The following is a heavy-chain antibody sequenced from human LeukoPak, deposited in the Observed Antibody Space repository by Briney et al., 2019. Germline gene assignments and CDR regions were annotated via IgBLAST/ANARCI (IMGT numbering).Heavy chain of an antibody. CDR2: INHSGST. CDR3: ARGGVAARPNWFDP. D-gene: IGHD6-6*01. J-gene: IGHJ5*02. V-gene: IGHV4-34*01. Sequence: LSETLSLTCAVYGGSFSGYYWSWIRQPPGKGLEWIGEINHSGSTNYNPSLKSRVTISVDTSKNQFSLKLSSVTAADTAAYYCARGGVAARPNWFDPWGQGTLVTVSS. CDR1: GGSFSGYY.